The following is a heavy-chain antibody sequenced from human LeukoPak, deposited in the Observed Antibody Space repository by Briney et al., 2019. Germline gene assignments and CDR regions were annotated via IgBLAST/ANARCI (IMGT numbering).Heavy chain of an antibody. J-gene: IGHJ4*02. CDR1: GYTLTELS. CDR2: FDPEDGET. CDR3: ATDWAYDILTGCHRPFGY. Sequence: ASVKVSCKVSGYTLTELSMHWVRQAPGKGLEWMGGFDPEDGETIYAQKFQGRVTMTEDTSTDTAYMELSSLRSEDTAVYYCATDWAYDILTGCHRPFGYWGQGTLVTVSS. V-gene: IGHV1-24*01. D-gene: IGHD3-9*01.